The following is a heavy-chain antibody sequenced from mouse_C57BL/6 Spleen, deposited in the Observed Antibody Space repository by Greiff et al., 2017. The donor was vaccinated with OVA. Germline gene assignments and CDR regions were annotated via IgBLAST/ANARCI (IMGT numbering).Heavy chain of an antibody. CDR1: GYAFTNYL. CDR2: INPGSGGT. CDR3: ARAGTTEGYYFDY. D-gene: IGHD1-1*01. J-gene: IGHJ2*01. Sequence: QVQLQQSGAELVRPGTSVKVSCKASGYAFTNYLIEWVKQRPGQGLEWIGVINPGSGGTNYNEKFKGKATLTADKSSSTAYMQLSSLTSKDSAVYFCARAGTTEGYYFDYWGQGTTLTVSS. V-gene: IGHV1-54*01.